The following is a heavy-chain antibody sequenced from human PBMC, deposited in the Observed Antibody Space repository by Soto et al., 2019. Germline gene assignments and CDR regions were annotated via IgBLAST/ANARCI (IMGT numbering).Heavy chain of an antibody. D-gene: IGHD1-26*01. CDR2: ISYDGSNK. J-gene: IGHJ4*02. CDR1: GFTFSSYA. V-gene: IGHV3-30-3*01. Sequence: PVGSLRLSCAASGFTFSSYAMHWVRQAPGKGLEWVAVISYDGSNKYYADSVKGRFTISRDNSKNTLYLQMNSLRAEDTAVYYCARDRYSGSYQDYWGQGTLVTVSS. CDR3: ARDRYSGSYQDY.